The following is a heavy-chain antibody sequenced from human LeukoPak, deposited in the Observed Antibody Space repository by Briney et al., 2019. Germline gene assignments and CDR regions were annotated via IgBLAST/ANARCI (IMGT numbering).Heavy chain of an antibody. J-gene: IGHJ4*02. V-gene: IGHV1-8*01. D-gene: IGHD6-13*01. CDR2: MNPNSGKT. CDR1: GYTFTTSD. Sequence: ASVKVSCTASGYTFTTSDINWVRQATGQGLEWMGWMNPNSGKTGSAQKFQGRLTTTKNTSTSTAYMEVTGLKFEDTAIYYCARGRPGPAGAGTYDFWGQGTLITVSS. CDR3: ARGRPGPAGAGTYDF.